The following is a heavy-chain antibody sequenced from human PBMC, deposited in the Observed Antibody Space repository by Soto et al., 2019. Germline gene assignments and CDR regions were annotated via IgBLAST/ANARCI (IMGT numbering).Heavy chain of an antibody. CDR2: ISYDGSNK. D-gene: IGHD3-22*01. CDR1: GFTFSSYG. CDR3: AKDSLGPFKPYYYDSSGSQTAPHGGY. V-gene: IGHV3-30*18. J-gene: IGHJ4*02. Sequence: PGGSLRLSCAASGFTFSSYGMHWVRQAPGKGLEWVAVISYDGSNKYYADSVKGRFTIPRDNSKNTLYLQMNSLRAEDTAVYYCAKDSLGPFKPYYYDSSGSQTAPHGGYWGQGTLVTVSS.